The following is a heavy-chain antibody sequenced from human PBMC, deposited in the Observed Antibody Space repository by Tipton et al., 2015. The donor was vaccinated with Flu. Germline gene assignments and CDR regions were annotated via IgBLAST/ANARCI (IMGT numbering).Heavy chain of an antibody. CDR3: ARGYDILTDGGGYFDY. CDR2: IKQGGSEK. CDR1: AFTFNTYW. D-gene: IGHD3-9*01. Sequence: SLRLSCAASAFTFNTYWMSWVRQAPGKGLEWVANIKQGGSEKYYVDSVKGRFIISRDNAKTSLYLQMNSLRAEDTAVYYCARGYDILTDGGGYFDYWGQGTLVTVSS. J-gene: IGHJ4*02. V-gene: IGHV3-7*01.